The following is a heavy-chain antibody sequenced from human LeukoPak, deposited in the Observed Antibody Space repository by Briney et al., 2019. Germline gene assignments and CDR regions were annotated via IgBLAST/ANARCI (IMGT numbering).Heavy chain of an antibody. J-gene: IGHJ4*02. Sequence: SLRLSWAGSGFIFNNYAMHWVRQPPGKGLEWVSGISWNSGSIDYADSVKGRFTISRDNAKNSLYLQMNSLRVEDTAFYYCAKDNRRHYTSGPNPDSLHWGQGALVTVSS. V-gene: IGHV3-9*01. CDR1: GFIFNNYA. D-gene: IGHD6-19*01. CDR2: ISWNSGSI. CDR3: AKDNRRHYTSGPNPDSLH.